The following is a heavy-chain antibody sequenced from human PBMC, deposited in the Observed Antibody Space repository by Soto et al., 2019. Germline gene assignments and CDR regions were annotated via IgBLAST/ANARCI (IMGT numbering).Heavy chain of an antibody. D-gene: IGHD4-17*01. CDR2: IYTGDSDT. CDR3: ARLSYGDSYYFDY. Sequence: GESLKISCKGSGYSFTNYWIGWVRQMPGKGLEWMGIIYTGDSDTRYSPSFQGQVTMSADKSISTAYLQWSSLKASDTAMYYCARLSYGDSYYFDYWGQGTLVTVYS. J-gene: IGHJ4*02. CDR1: GYSFTNYW. V-gene: IGHV5-51*01.